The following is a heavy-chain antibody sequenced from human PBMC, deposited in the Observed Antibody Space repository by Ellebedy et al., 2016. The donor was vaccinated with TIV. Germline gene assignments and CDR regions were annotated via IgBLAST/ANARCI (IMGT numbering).Heavy chain of an antibody. CDR3: ARHPRVTRTSLLNYYGMDV. D-gene: IGHD4-17*01. Sequence: GESLKISCKGSGYSFTSYWIGWVRQMPGKGLEWMGIIYPGDSDTRYSPSFQGQVTISADKSISTAYLQWSSLKASDTAMYYCARHPRVTRTSLLNYYGMDVWGQGTTVTVSS. J-gene: IGHJ6*02. V-gene: IGHV5-51*01. CDR1: GYSFTSYW. CDR2: IYPGDSDT.